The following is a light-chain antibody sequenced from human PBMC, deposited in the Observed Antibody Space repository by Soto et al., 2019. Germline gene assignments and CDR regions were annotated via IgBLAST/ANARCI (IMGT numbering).Light chain of an antibody. CDR3: QHYDTYSGT. Sequence: DIQMTQSPSTLSANVGARVTITCRASQYVGNWLAWYQQKPGPAPKLLIYRASTSESGIPSRFSGSGSGSDFALTINSLQPDDFATYFCQHYDTYSGTFGPGTKVDIK. J-gene: IGKJ3*01. CDR2: RAS. CDR1: QYVGNW. V-gene: IGKV1-5*03.